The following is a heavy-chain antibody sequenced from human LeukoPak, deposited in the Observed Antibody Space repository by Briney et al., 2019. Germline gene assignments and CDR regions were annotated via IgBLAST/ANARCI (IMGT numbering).Heavy chain of an antibody. D-gene: IGHD3-3*01. CDR2: ISWNSDTI. J-gene: IGHJ4*02. CDR1: GFTFDDYV. Sequence: GRSLRLSCAASGFTFDDYVMHWVRQAPGKGLEWLSSISWNSDTIAYADSVKGRLTISRDNGKRSLYLQMNSLRSDDTALYFCARARTIFFDFWGQGILVTVSS. CDR3: ARARTIFFDF. V-gene: IGHV3-9*01.